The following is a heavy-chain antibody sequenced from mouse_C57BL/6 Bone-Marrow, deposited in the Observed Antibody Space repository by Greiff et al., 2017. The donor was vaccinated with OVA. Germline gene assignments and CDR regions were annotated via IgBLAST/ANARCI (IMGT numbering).Heavy chain of an antibody. V-gene: IGHV1-55*01. J-gene: IGHJ3*01. CDR1: GYTFTSYW. CDR2: IYPGSGST. D-gene: IGHD2-1*01. Sequence: QVQLQQPGAELVKPGASVKMSCKASGYTFTSYWITWVKQRPGQGLEWIGDIYPGSGSTNYNEKFKSKATLTVDTSSSTAYMQLSSLTSEDSAVYYWAREGGIYYGNSAWFAYWGQGTLVTVSA. CDR3: AREGGIYYGNSAWFAY.